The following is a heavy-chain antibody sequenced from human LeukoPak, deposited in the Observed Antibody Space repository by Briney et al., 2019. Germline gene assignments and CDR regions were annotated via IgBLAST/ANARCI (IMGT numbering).Heavy chain of an antibody. CDR3: ARGWIAAAGAYPYDY. CDR1: GGSFSGYY. D-gene: IGHD6-13*01. V-gene: IGHV4-34*01. CDR2: INHSGST. Sequence: SETLSLTCAVYGGSFSGYYWSWIRQPPGKGLEWIGEINHSGSTNYSPSLKSRVTISVDTSKNQFSLKLSSVTAADTAVYYCARGWIAAAGAYPYDYWGQGTLVTVSS. J-gene: IGHJ4*02.